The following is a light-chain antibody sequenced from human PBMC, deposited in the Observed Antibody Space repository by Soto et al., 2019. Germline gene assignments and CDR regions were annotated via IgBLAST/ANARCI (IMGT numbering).Light chain of an antibody. CDR2: EVS. J-gene: IGLJ3*02. CDR1: SSDVGGYKF. CDR3: SSYTTSSTRV. V-gene: IGLV2-14*01. Sequence: QSVLTQPASVSGSPGQSITISCTGTSSDVGGYKFVSWYQQHPGKAPKLMIYEVSNRPSGVSNRFSGSKSGNTASLTISGLQAEDEADYYCSSYTTSSTRVFGGGTK.